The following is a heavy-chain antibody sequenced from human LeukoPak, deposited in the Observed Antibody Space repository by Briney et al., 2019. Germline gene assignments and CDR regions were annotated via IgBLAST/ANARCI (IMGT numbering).Heavy chain of an antibody. CDR1: GFTFGDYV. D-gene: IGHD6-19*01. J-gene: IGHJ4*02. Sequence: PGGSLRLSCSVSGFTFGDYVVNWVRQAPGKGLEWVGFIRSKAYGGTTEYAASVKGRFTISRDDSKSIAYLQMNSLKTEDTAVYYCATGSGWYSPDYWGQGTLVTVSS. CDR2: IRSKAYGGTT. CDR3: ATGSGWYSPDY. V-gene: IGHV3-49*04.